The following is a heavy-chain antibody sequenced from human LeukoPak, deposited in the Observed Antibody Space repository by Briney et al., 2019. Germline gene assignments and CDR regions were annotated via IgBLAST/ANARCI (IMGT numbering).Heavy chain of an antibody. D-gene: IGHD3-3*01. V-gene: IGHV1-18*01. J-gene: IGHJ6*02. CDR1: GYTFTSYG. Sequence: GASVKVSCKASGYTFTSYGISWVRQAPGQGLEWMGWISAYNGNTNYAQKLQGRVTMTTDTSTSTAYMELRSLRSDDTAVYYCARDERFTIFGVVTPDLYYYGMDVWGQGTTVTVSS. CDR2: ISAYNGNT. CDR3: ARDERFTIFGVVTPDLYYYGMDV.